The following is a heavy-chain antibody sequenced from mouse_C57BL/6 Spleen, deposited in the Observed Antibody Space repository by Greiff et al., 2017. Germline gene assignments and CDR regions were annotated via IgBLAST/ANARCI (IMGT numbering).Heavy chain of an antibody. D-gene: IGHD2-5*01. CDR2: FHPYNDDT. J-gene: IGHJ2*01. V-gene: IGHV1-47*01. CDR3: ARGRYYSNSYYFDY. CDR1: GYTFTTYP. Sequence: VQLQPSGAELVQPGASVTLSCKASGYTFTTYPIEWMKQNHGKSLEWIGNFHPYNDDTKYNEKFKGKATLTVEKSSITVYWELSRLTSYDSTVYYCARGRYYSNSYYFDYWGQGTTLTVSS.